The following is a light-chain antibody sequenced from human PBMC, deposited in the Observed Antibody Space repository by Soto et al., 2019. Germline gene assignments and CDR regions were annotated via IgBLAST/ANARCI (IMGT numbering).Light chain of an antibody. V-gene: IGKV3-20*01. CDR1: QSISNHY. CDR3: HQYGGSPRYT. Sequence: EIVLTQSPGTLSLSPGERATLSCRASQSISNHYLAWFQQKTGQAPRLLIYGASYRATGIPDRFSGSGSGTDFTLTITGLEPEDFAVYHCHQYGGSPRYTFGQGTKLEIK. J-gene: IGKJ2*01. CDR2: GAS.